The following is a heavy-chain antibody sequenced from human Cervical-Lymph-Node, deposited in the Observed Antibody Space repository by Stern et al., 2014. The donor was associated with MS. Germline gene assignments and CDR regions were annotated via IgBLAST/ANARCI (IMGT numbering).Heavy chain of an antibody. V-gene: IGHV1-69*01. J-gene: IGHJ4*02. CDR2: IIPFSGAA. CDR1: GGNFTTYA. D-gene: IGHD1-14*01. CDR3: TVTSATSEIDF. Sequence: VHLVESGDEMRKPGSSVRVSCKTSGGNFTTYAVSWVRQAPGQGLEWMGGIIPFSGAADYTQKFKGRVTITADESTSTVYMELRSLRSEDTAVFFCTVTSATSEIDFWGQGTLVVVSS.